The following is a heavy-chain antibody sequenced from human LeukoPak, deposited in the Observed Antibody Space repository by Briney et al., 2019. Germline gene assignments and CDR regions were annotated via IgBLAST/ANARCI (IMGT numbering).Heavy chain of an antibody. Sequence: GGSLRLSCAVSGITLSNYGMTWVRQAPGKGLEWVAGISDSGGSTNYADSVKGRFTISIDNPKNTLYLQMNSLRDEDTAVYFCAKRGVVIRVILVGFHKEAYYFDSWGQGALVTVSS. CDR3: AKRGVVIRVILVGFHKEAYYFDS. J-gene: IGHJ4*02. CDR2: ISDSGGST. V-gene: IGHV3-23*01. CDR1: GITLSNYG. D-gene: IGHD3-22*01.